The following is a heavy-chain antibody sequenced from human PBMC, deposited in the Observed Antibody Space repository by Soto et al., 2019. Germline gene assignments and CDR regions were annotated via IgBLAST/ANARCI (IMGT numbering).Heavy chain of an antibody. CDR3: ATRFYDSSGYYLFYFDS. Sequence: QVQLHQWGAGLLKPSETLSLTCAVSGGSFSFYYWSWIRQPPGKELEWIGEINHSGSTNYTSSLTSRVTISVDSSKNQFSLKLSSVTAADTAVYYCATRFYDSSGYYLFYFDSWGQGTLVTVSS. J-gene: IGHJ4*02. V-gene: IGHV4-34*01. CDR2: INHSGST. D-gene: IGHD3-22*01. CDR1: GGSFSFYY.